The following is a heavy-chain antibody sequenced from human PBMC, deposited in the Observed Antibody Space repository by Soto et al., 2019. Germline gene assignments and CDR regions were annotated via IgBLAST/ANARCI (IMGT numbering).Heavy chain of an antibody. CDR1: GFTFGDFA. CDR2: ISGSGGST. V-gene: IGHV3-23*01. J-gene: IGHJ4*02. Sequence: PGGSLRLSCAASGFTFGDFAMSWVRQAPGKGLEWVSDISGSGGSTHYPDSVKGRFTSSRDNSKNTLYLQMNSLRAEDAAVYYCAKDAYSSSWNGFFEYWGQGNQVTVSS. CDR3: AKDAYSSSWNGFFEY. D-gene: IGHD6-13*01.